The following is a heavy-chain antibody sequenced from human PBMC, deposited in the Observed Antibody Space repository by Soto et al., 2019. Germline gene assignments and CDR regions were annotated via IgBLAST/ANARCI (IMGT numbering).Heavy chain of an antibody. CDR3: ASRGLDTAMVDYYYYGMDV. D-gene: IGHD5-18*01. CDR2: IYPGDSDT. CDR1: GYSFTSYW. Sequence: GESLKISCKGSGYSFTSYWIGWVRQMPGKGLEWMGIIYPGDSDTRYSPSFQGQVTISADKSISTAYLQWSSLKASDTAMYYCASRGLDTAMVDYYYYGMDVWGQGTTVTVS. V-gene: IGHV5-51*01. J-gene: IGHJ6*02.